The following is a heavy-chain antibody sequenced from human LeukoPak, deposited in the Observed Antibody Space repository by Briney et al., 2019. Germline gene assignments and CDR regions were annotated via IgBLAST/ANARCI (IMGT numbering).Heavy chain of an antibody. D-gene: IGHD4-23*01. J-gene: IGHJ3*02. CDR2: INPNSGGT. V-gene: IGHV1-2*02. CDR3: ARDSTVVTFAFDI. Sequence: ASVKVSCKASGYTFTGYYMHWVRQAPGQGLEWMGWINPNSGGTNYAQKFQGRVTMTRDTSISTAYMELSRLRSDDTAVYYCARDSTVVTFAFDIWGQGTMVTVSS. CDR1: GYTFTGYY.